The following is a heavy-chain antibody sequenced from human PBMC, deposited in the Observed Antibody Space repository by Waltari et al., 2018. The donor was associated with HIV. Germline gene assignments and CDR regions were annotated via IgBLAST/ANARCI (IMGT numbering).Heavy chain of an antibody. Sequence: FRLQDVVPELVTPSGTLSQTGTVSCSSISSNSYYWAWIRQPPGKGLEWIGSIYYNGSSDHNPSLKSRVTITVDTSKNQFSLKLSSVSAADTAVYYCARQCSGGKFGYCDYWGQGTLVTVSS. D-gene: IGHD2-15*01. CDR1: CSSISSNSYY. CDR2: IYYNGSS. J-gene: IGHJ4*02. V-gene: IGHV4-39*01. CDR3: ARQCSGGKFGYCDY.